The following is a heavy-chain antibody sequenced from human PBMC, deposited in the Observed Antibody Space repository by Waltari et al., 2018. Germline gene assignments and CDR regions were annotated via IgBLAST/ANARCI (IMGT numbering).Heavy chain of an antibody. J-gene: IGHJ4*02. Sequence: QVQLVQSGAEVKKPGASVKVSCKASGYTFTGYYMHWVRQAPGQGLEWMGRINPNSGGKNYAQKFQGRVTRTRDTSISTAYMELSRLRSDDTAVYYCASLAYCSSTSCQSLDYWGQGTLVTVSS. CDR3: ASLAYCSSTSCQSLDY. V-gene: IGHV1-2*06. CDR2: INPNSGGK. D-gene: IGHD2-2*01. CDR1: GYTFTGYY.